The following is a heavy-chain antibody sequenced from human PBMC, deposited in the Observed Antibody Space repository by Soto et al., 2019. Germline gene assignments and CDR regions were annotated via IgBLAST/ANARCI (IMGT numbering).Heavy chain of an antibody. J-gene: IGHJ6*02. CDR3: EKALRGGRGYMYYYSGLEV. D-gene: IGHD5-12*01. Sequence: EVQLLESGGGLIQPGGSLRLSCAASGFNFSNYAMTWVRQAPGRGLEWVSAVSATGGTTSYADSEKGRFTISRDNSKNTVYLQVNSLRAEETALYCCEKALRGGRGYMYYYSGLEVWGQGTTVTVSS. CDR2: VSATGGTT. V-gene: IGHV3-23*01. CDR1: GFNFSNYA.